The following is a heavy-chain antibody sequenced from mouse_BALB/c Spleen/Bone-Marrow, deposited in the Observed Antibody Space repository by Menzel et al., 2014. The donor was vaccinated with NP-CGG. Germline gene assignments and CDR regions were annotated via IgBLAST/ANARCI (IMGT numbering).Heavy chain of an antibody. V-gene: IGHV3-8*02. D-gene: IGHD2-3*01. CDR2: ISYSGST. Sequence: EVQRVESGPSLVKPSQTLALTCSVTGDSITSGYWNWIRKFPGNRLGYMGYISYSGSTYYSPSLKSRISITRDTSKNQYYLQLNSVTTEDTATYYCATYDGYYFDYWGQGTTLTVSS. J-gene: IGHJ2*01. CDR1: GDSITSGY. CDR3: ATYDGYYFDY.